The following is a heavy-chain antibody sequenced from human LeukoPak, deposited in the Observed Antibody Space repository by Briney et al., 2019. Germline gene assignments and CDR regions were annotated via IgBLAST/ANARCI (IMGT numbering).Heavy chain of an antibody. CDR3: ARVAAGWRYFDY. V-gene: IGHV1-8*01. CDR2: MNPNSGKT. D-gene: IGHD6-19*01. Sequence: ASVKVSCRASGYTFTSHDINWVRQATGQGLEWMGWMNPNSGKTGYAQKLQGRVTMTTDTSTSTAYMELRSLRSDDTAVYYCARVAAGWRYFDYWGQGTLVTVSS. CDR1: GYTFTSHD. J-gene: IGHJ4*02.